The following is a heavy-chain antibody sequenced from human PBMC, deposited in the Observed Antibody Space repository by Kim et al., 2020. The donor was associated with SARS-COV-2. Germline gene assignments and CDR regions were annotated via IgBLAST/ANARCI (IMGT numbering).Heavy chain of an antibody. D-gene: IGHD2-2*01. CDR3: ARAAIVVVPAALGLGLYYYYYMDV. Sequence: SETLSLTCAVYGGSFSGYYWSWIRQPPGKGLEWIGEINHSGSTNYNPSLKSRVTISVDTSKNQFSLKLSSVTAADTAVYYCARAAIVVVPAALGLGLYYYYYMDVWGKGTTATVSS. V-gene: IGHV4-34*01. J-gene: IGHJ6*03. CDR1: GGSFSGYY. CDR2: INHSGST.